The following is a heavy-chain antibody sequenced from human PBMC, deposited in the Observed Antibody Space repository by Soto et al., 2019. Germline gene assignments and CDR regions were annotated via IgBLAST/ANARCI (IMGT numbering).Heavy chain of an antibody. D-gene: IGHD6-13*01. J-gene: IGHJ6*02. CDR2: INHSGST. CDR3: ASSSSWYYYYYGMDV. V-gene: IGHV4-34*01. Sequence: SETLSLTCAVYGGSFSTYYWNWIRQPPGKGLEWIGEINHSGSTNYNPSLKSRVTISVDTSKNQFSLKLSSVTAADTAMYYCASSSSWYYYYYGMDVWGQGTTVTVSS. CDR1: GGSFSTYY.